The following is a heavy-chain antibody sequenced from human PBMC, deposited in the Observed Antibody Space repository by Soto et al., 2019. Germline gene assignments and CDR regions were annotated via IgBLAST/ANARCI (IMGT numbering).Heavy chain of an antibody. Sequence: QVQFVQSGAEVKKPGASVKVSCKAPGYTFADYAIHWVRQAPGQSLEWMGWINAGNGDTKYSQKFQGRVTLTTDTSASTASMDINSLTTDDTAVYYCARDRWVTTLAFDAWGQGTLVIVSS. CDR1: GYTFADYA. D-gene: IGHD4-17*01. V-gene: IGHV1-3*01. CDR2: INAGNGDT. CDR3: ARDRWVTTLAFDA. J-gene: IGHJ4*02.